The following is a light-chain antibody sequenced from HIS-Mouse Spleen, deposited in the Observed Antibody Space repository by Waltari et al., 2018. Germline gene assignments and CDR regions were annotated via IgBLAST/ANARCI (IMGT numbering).Light chain of an antibody. J-gene: IGLJ2*01. V-gene: IGLV2-23*03. CDR3: CSYAGSSTFVV. CDR1: SSDVGRYNL. Sequence: QSALTQPASVSGSPGPSITISCTGTSSDVGRYNLFSWYQQHPGKAPKLMIYEGSKRPSGVSNRFSGSKSGNTASLTISGLQAEDEADYYCCSYAGSSTFVVFGGGTKLTVL. CDR2: EGS.